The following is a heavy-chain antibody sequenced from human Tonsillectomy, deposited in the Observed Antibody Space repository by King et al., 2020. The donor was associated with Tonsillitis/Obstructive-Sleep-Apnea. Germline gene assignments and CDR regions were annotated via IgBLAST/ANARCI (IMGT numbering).Heavy chain of an antibody. CDR3: ARRKEYSSGRYYFDQ. Sequence: VQLVESGGGLVKPGGSLRLSCAASGFTFSDYYMSWIRQAPGKGLEWVSYISSSTSYTNYADSVKGRFTISRDNAKKSLYLQMNSLRAEDTAVYYCARRKEYSSGRYYFDQWGQGTLVTVSS. J-gene: IGHJ4*02. D-gene: IGHD6-19*01. V-gene: IGHV3-11*06. CDR2: ISSSTSYT. CDR1: GFTFSDYY.